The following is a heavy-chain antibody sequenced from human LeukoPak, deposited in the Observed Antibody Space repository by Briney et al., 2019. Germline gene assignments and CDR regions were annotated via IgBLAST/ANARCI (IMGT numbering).Heavy chain of an antibody. J-gene: IGHJ4*02. V-gene: IGHV3-23*01. CDR2: IIGSGSST. Sequence: GGSLRLSCAASGFTSSSYANYARTWVRQAPGKGLEWVSAIIGSGSSTYYADSVKGRFTISRDNAKNSLYLQMNSLRAEDTAVYYCARTRYSYGAEGYFDYWGQGTLVTVSS. D-gene: IGHD5-18*01. CDR1: GFTSSSYA. CDR3: ARTRYSYGAEGYFDY.